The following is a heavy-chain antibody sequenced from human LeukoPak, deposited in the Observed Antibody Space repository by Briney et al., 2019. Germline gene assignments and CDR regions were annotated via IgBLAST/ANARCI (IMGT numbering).Heavy chain of an antibody. Sequence: GGSLRLSCAASGFTFSSYAMSWVRQAPGKGLEWVSGISGSGGSTYYADSVKGRFTISRDNSKNTLFLQMNSLRAEVTAVYYSVKDFEYSGYSSSNFDYWGQGTLVTVSS. J-gene: IGHJ4*02. D-gene: IGHD6-13*01. CDR2: ISGSGGST. V-gene: IGHV3-23*01. CDR3: VKDFEYSGYSSSNFDY. CDR1: GFTFSSYA.